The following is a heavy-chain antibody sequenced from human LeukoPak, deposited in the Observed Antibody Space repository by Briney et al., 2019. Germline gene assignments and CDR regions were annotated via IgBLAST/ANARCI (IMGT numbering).Heavy chain of an antibody. J-gene: IGHJ3*01. CDR1: GFSLRAYD. D-gene: IGHD3-10*01. CDR3: AMRDRGYGLDX. V-gene: IGHV3-23*01. Sequence: GGSLRLSCAASGFSLRAYDLIWVRQAPGKGLDWVSIINGGGDIMMYEDSVKGRFTISRDNSKNTFYLQMNSLRVEDTAVYYCAMRDRGYGLDXWGQGXMVTV. CDR2: INGGGDIM.